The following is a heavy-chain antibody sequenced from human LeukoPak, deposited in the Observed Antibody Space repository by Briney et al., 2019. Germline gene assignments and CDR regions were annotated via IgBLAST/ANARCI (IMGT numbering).Heavy chain of an antibody. V-gene: IGHV1-18*01. CDR2: ISAYNGDT. D-gene: IGHD3-10*01. CDR3: ARLLWFGKPYFDY. CDR1: GYTFTGYG. J-gene: IGHJ4*02. Sequence: GASVKVSCKASGYTFTGYGISWVRQAPGQGLEWMGWISAYNGDTKFAQKLQGRVTMTTDTSTSTDFMELRSLRSDDTAVYYCARLLWFGKPYFDYWGQGTLVTVSS.